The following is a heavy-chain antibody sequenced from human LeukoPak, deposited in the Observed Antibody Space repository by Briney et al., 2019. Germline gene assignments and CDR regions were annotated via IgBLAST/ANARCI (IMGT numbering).Heavy chain of an antibody. V-gene: IGHV1-18*01. D-gene: IGHD6-6*01. CDR1: GYTFTSYG. Sequence: ASVKVSCKASGYTFTSYGISWVRQAPGQGLEWMGWISAYNGNTNYAQKLQGRVTMTTDTSTSTAYMELRSLRSDDTAVYYCARDRYLECSSSFDYWGQGTLVTVSS. CDR2: ISAYNGNT. J-gene: IGHJ4*02. CDR3: ARDRYLECSSSFDY.